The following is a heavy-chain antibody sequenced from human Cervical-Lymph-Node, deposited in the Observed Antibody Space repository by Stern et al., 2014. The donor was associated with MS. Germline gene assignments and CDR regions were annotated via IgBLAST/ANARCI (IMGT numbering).Heavy chain of an antibody. CDR1: GYTFTGYY. V-gene: IGHV1-2*04. J-gene: IGHJ6*02. CDR3: ARDRAMVTFYYGMDV. CDR2: INPNSGGT. D-gene: IGHD5-18*01. Sequence: QVHLVESRAEVKKPGASVKVSCKASGYTFTGYYMPWVRQAPGQGLEWMGWINPNSGGTNYAQKFQGWVAMTRDTSISTAYMELSRLRSDDTAVYYCARDRAMVTFYYGMDVWGQGTTVTVSS.